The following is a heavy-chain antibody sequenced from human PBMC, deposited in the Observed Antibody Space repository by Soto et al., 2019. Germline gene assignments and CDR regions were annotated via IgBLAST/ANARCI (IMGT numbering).Heavy chain of an antibody. CDR1: GGSISSSSYY. J-gene: IGHJ6*03. V-gene: IGHV4-39*01. CDR2: IYYSGST. Sequence: SETLSLTCTVSGGSISSSSYYWGWIRQPPGKGLEWIGSIYYSGSTYYNPSLKSRVTISVDTSKNQFSLKLSSVTAADTAVYYCARQPGFLSTDSWYYYYMDVWGQGSTVTVSS. D-gene: IGHD4-4*01. CDR3: ARQPGFLSTDSWYYYYMDV.